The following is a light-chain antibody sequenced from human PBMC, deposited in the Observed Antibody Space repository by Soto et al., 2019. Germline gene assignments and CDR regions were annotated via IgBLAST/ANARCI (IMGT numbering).Light chain of an antibody. V-gene: IGLV1-40*01. CDR2: GNN. CDR3: QSYDSSLSAWV. Sequence: QSVLTQPPSVSGAPGQGVTISCTGSSSNIGAGYDVHWYQQFAGTAPKLLIYGNNNRPSGVLDRFSGSKSGTSAFLAITGLQAEDEADYYCQSYDSSLSAWVFGGGTKLTVL. CDR1: SSNIGAGYD. J-gene: IGLJ3*02.